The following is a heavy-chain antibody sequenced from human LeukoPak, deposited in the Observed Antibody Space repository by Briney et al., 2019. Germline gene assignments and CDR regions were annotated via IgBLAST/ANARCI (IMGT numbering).Heavy chain of an antibody. CDR3: TRVQAGRSGLMDV. J-gene: IGHJ6*02. Sequence: QPGGSLRLSYAASGFTFSKHAMNWVRQAPGKGLEWVSLISGSTGSTYYADSVKGRFSISRDNSKNTVYLQMNSLRAEDTALYYFTRVQAGRSGLMDVWGRGTTVTVSS. V-gene: IGHV3-23*01. D-gene: IGHD2-8*02. CDR1: GFTFSKHA. CDR2: ISGSTGST.